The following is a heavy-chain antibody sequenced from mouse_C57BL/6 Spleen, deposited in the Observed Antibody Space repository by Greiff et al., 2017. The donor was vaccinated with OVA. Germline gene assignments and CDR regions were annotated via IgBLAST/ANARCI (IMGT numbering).Heavy chain of an antibody. CDR3: AREGNYEDWFAY. CDR1: GYAFSSSW. Sequence: QVQLQQSGPELVKPGASVKISCKASGYAFSSSWMNWVKQRPGKGLEWIGRIYPGDGDTNYNGKFKGKATLTADKSSSTAYMQLSSLTSEDSAVYFCAREGNYEDWFAYWGQGTLVTVSA. D-gene: IGHD2-1*01. J-gene: IGHJ3*01. CDR2: IYPGDGDT. V-gene: IGHV1-82*01.